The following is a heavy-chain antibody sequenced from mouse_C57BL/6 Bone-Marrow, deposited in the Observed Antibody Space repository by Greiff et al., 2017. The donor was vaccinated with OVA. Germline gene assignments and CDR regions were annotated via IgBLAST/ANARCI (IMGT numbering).Heavy chain of an antibody. J-gene: IGHJ3*01. CDR3: ARCEVGYAWSAY. V-gene: IGHV1-22*01. Sequence: VQLQQSGPELVKPGASVKMSCKASGYTFTDYNMHWVKQSHGKSLEWIGYINPNNGGSSYNQKFKGKATLTVDKSSSTAYMELRSLTSEDSAVYYCARCEVGYAWSAYWGQGTLVTVSA. D-gene: IGHD2-2*01. CDR2: INPNNGGS. CDR1: GYTFTDYN.